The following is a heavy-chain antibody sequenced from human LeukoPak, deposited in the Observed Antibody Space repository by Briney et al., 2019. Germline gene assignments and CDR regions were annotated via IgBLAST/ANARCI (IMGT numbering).Heavy chain of an antibody. Sequence: PGGSLRLSCAASGMTFSNHWMHWVRQAPGKGLVWVSLIKTDGRTTIYADSVKGRFTISRDNSKNTLYLQMNSLRAEDTAVYYCAKYCSSTSCANEYFQHWGQGTLVTVSS. CDR1: GMTFSNHW. D-gene: IGHD2-2*01. CDR2: IKTDGRTT. V-gene: IGHV3-74*01. J-gene: IGHJ1*01. CDR3: AKYCSSTSCANEYFQH.